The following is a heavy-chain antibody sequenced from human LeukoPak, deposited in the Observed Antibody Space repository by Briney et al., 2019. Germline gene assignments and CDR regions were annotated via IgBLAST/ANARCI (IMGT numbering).Heavy chain of an antibody. CDR2: IYYSGST. Sequence: SETLSLTRTVSGGSISSSSYYWGWIRQPPGKGLEWIGSIYYSGSTYYNPSLKSRVTISVDTSKNQFSLKLSSVTAADTAVYYCASDRIEVDAFDIWGQGTMVTVSS. J-gene: IGHJ3*02. V-gene: IGHV4-39*07. D-gene: IGHD2-15*01. CDR3: ASDRIEVDAFDI. CDR1: GGSISSSSYY.